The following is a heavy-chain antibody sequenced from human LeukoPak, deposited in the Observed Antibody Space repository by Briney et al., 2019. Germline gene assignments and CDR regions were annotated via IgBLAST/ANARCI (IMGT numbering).Heavy chain of an antibody. CDR2: IYPSDSDT. J-gene: IGHJ4*02. CDR3: ARLSDTIRDSDFDY. D-gene: IGHD5-24*01. V-gene: IGHV5-51*01. Sequence: GESLKTSCKGSGYSFSSHWIGWVRQMPGKGLEWMGIIYPSDSDTRYSPSFQDQVTISADKSINTAYLHWSSLKASDTAMYYCARLSDTIRDSDFDYWGQGTLVTVSS. CDR1: GYSFSSHW.